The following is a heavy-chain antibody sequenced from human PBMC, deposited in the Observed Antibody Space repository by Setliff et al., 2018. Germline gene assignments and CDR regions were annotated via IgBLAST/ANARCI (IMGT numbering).Heavy chain of an antibody. CDR3: TKDLNRWVGEFASDV. D-gene: IGHD3-10*01. V-gene: IGHV1-2*02. CDR1: GYIFAGYY. CDR2: INPISGGT. J-gene: IGHJ3*01. Sequence: ASVKVSCKSSGYIFAGYYIHWLRQTPGQGLEWMGWINPISGGTNYAQKFQGRVTLTRDASITTTYMELNSLRSDDTAVYYCTKDLNRWVGEFASDVWGQGTMVTVSS.